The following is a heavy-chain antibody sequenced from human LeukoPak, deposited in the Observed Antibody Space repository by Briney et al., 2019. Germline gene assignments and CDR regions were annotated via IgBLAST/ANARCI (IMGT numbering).Heavy chain of an antibody. D-gene: IGHD4-17*01. V-gene: IGHV3-7*04. CDR1: GFTFSSYW. J-gene: IGHJ4*02. CDR2: IKPDGSEK. CDR3: ARDKYGAYFDS. Sequence: PGGSLRLSCAASGFTFSSYWMDWVRQAPGKGLEWVANIKPDGSEKYYVDSVKGRFTISRDNAKNSLYLQMNSLRVEDTAVYYCARDKYGAYFDSWGQGTLVTVFS.